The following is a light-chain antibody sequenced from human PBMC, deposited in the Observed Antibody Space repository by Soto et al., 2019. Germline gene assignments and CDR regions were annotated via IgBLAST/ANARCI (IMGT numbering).Light chain of an antibody. CDR1: SSNIRNNY. CDR3: ASWDDSLSGVV. Sequence: QSVLTQPPSASGPPGQRVTISCSGSSSNIRNNYEYWYQQLPGTAPKLLFYKNSQRPSGVPDRFSGSKSGTSASLAISGLRSEDEADYYCASWDDSLSGVVFGGGTKLTVL. CDR2: KNS. J-gene: IGLJ2*01. V-gene: IGLV1-47*01.